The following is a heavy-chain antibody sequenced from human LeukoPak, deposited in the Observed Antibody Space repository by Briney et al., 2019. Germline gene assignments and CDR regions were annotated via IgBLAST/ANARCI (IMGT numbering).Heavy chain of an antibody. CDR1: GFTFSSYA. Sequence: PGGSLRLSCAASGFTFSSYAMSWVRQAPGKGLEWVAAISNSGGDTFYSDSGKGRFTIARDNSKNTLYLQINSLRVDDTAVYYCAQQLGYCSGGTCYFTYWGQGTLVTVSS. CDR3: AQQLGYCSGGTCYFTY. D-gene: IGHD2-15*01. V-gene: IGHV3-23*01. CDR2: ISNSGGDT. J-gene: IGHJ1*01.